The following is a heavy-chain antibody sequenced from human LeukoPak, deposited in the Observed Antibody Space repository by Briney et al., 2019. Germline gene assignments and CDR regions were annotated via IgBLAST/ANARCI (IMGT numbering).Heavy chain of an antibody. CDR2: IYSGGNT. CDR1: GFTVSSNQ. D-gene: IGHD3-22*01. J-gene: IGHJ3*02. V-gene: IGHV3-53*01. CDR3: AKDYYYDSSGYPDAFDI. Sequence: GGSLRLSCVASGFTVSSNQITWVRQAPGKGLEWVSVIYSGGNTYAADSVKGRFTISRDNSKNTLYLQMNSLRAEDTAVYYCAKDYYYDSSGYPDAFDIWGQGTMVTVSS.